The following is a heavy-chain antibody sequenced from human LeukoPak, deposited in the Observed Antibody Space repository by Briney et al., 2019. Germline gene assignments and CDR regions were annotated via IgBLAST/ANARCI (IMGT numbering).Heavy chain of an antibody. D-gene: IGHD1-26*01. Sequence: SGGSLRLSCSASGFTFSSYAMHWVRQAPGEELGYISGVTSDGGTTYHADSVKGRFTISRDNSKNTLYLQMSSLRVEDTAVYYCVKVSSTVGATYFDYWGQGTLVTVSS. CDR1: GFTFSSYA. J-gene: IGHJ4*02. CDR3: VKVSSTVGATYFDY. V-gene: IGHV3-64D*06. CDR2: VTSDGGTT.